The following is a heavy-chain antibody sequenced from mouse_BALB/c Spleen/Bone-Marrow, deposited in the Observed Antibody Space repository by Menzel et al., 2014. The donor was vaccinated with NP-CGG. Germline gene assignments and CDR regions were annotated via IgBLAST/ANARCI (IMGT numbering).Heavy chain of an antibody. CDR2: IWAGGST. CDR1: GFSLTTYG. J-gene: IGHJ2*01. CDR3: ARGVRHFDY. Sequence: VNLVESGPGLVAPSQSLSITCTVSGFSLTTYGVHWVRQPPGKGLEWLGVIWAGGSTNYTSALMSRLSISKDNSKSQVFLKMNSLQTDDTAMYYCARGVRHFDYWGQGTTLTGSS. V-gene: IGHV2-9*02.